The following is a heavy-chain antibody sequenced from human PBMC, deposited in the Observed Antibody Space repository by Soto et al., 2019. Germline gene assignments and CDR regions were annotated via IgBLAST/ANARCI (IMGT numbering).Heavy chain of an antibody. CDR2: VSGSGGTT. CDR3: AKDAYYDIGNWFDP. D-gene: IGHD3-22*01. Sequence: GGSLRLSCAASGFTFSGYAMSWVRQAPGKGLEWVSAVSGSGGTTYYADSVKGRFSISRDNSKNTLYLQMNSLRAEDTAVYYCAKDAYYDIGNWFDPWGQGTLVTVSS. J-gene: IGHJ5*02. V-gene: IGHV3-23*01. CDR1: GFTFSGYA.